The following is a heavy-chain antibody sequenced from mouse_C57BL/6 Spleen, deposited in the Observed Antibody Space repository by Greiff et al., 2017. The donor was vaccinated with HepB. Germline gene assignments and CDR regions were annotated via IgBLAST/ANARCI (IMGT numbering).Heavy chain of an antibody. D-gene: IGHD1-1*01. Sequence: VKLMESGAELVKPGASVKISCKASGYAFSSYWMNWVKQRPGKGLEWIGQIYPGDGDTNYNGKFKGKATLTADKSSSTAYMQLSSLTSEDSAVYFCAYGSTSYYFDYWGQGTTLTVSS. CDR1: GYAFSSYW. CDR2: IYPGDGDT. J-gene: IGHJ2*01. CDR3: AYGSTSYYFDY. V-gene: IGHV1-80*01.